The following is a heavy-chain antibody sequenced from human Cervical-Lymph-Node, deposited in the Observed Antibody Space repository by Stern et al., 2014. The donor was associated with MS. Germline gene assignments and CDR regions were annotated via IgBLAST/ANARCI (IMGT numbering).Heavy chain of an antibody. CDR1: GYSFTTYW. J-gene: IGHJ4*02. CDR3: ARLCQQPREYYFDY. V-gene: IGHV5-51*01. D-gene: IGHD6-13*01. CDR2: IYPGDSDT. Sequence: QLVQSGAEVKKPGESLKISCQGSGYSFTTYWIGWVRQIPGRGLEWMGLIYPGDSDTRYSPSFQGQVTISVDKSISTAFLQWSSLRASDTAMYYCARLCQQPREYYFDYWGQGTLVTVSS.